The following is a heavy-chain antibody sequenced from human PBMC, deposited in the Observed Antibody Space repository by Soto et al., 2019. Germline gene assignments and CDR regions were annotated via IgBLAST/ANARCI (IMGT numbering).Heavy chain of an antibody. Sequence: EVQLVESGGDLVQPGGSLRLSCAASGFTFNTYWLHWVRQAPGKGLVWVSRVNMDGSTTTYADSVKGRFTISRDNAKDTVYLQMDSLRDEDTAVYYCARGAKGQWLVDYWGQGTLVTVSS. J-gene: IGHJ4*02. CDR1: GFTFNTYW. CDR3: ARGAKGQWLVDY. D-gene: IGHD6-19*01. CDR2: VNMDGSTT. V-gene: IGHV3-74*01.